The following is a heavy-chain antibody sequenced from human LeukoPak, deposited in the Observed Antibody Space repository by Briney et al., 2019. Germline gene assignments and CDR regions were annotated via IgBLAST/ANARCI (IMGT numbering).Heavy chain of an antibody. CDR2: ISSSSSTI. CDR1: GFTFRSYS. V-gene: IGHV3-48*04. CDR3: ARDKYCSSTSCYPFFDY. Sequence: GGSLRLSCAASGFTFRSYSMNWVRQAPGKGLGWVSYISSSSSTIYYADSVKGRFTISRDNAKNSLYLQMNSLRAEDTAVYYCARDKYCSSTSCYPFFDYWGQGTLVTVSS. D-gene: IGHD2-2*01. J-gene: IGHJ4*02.